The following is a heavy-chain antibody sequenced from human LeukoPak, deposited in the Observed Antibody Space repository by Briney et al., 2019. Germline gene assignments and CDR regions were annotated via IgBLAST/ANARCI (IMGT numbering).Heavy chain of an antibody. Sequence: ASVKVSCKASGFTFTSSAMQWVRQARGQRLEWIGWIVVGSGNTNYAQKFQERVTITRDMSTSTAYMELSSLRSEDTAVYYCAADRYFDWLSGPDAFDIWGQGTMVTVSS. D-gene: IGHD3-9*01. CDR1: GFTFTSSA. V-gene: IGHV1-58*02. CDR3: AADRYFDWLSGPDAFDI. CDR2: IVVGSGNT. J-gene: IGHJ3*02.